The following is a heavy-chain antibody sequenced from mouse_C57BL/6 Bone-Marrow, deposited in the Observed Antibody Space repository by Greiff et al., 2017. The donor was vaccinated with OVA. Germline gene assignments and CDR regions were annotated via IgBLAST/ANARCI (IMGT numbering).Heavy chain of an antibody. Sequence: QVQHQQSGAELARPGASVKLSCKASGYTFTSYGISWVKQRTGQGLEWIGEIYPRSGNTYYNEKFKGKATLTADKSSSTAYMELRSLTSEDSAVYFCARSGYYGSSYIAYWGQGTLVTVSA. J-gene: IGHJ3*01. CDR1: GYTFTSYG. CDR2: IYPRSGNT. CDR3: ARSGYYGSSYIAY. D-gene: IGHD1-1*01. V-gene: IGHV1-81*01.